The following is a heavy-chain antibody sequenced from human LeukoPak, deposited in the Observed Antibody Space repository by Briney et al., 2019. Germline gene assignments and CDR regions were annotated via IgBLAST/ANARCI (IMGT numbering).Heavy chain of an antibody. J-gene: IGHJ3*02. CDR1: GFTFSSYA. CDR2: ISGSGGST. V-gene: IGHV3-23*01. CDR3: AKDSKAYYYDSSGTPDI. Sequence: TGGSLRLSCAASGFTFSSYAMSWVRQAPGKGLEWVSAISGSGGSTYYADSVKGRFTISRDNSKNTLYLQMNSLRAEDTAVYYCAKDSKAYYYDSSGTPDIWGQGTMLTVSS. D-gene: IGHD3-22*01.